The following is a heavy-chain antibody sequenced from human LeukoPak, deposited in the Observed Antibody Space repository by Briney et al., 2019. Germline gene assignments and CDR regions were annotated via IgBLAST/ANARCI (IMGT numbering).Heavy chain of an antibody. CDR3: ARAYQQWLPRSALDK. J-gene: IGHJ3*02. CDR2: INSDGTHT. V-gene: IGHV3-74*01. D-gene: IGHD6-19*01. CDR1: GFTFSTYW. Sequence: GGSLRLSCAASGFTFSTYWMYWVRQTPGQGLVWVSRINSDGTHTNYADAVRGRFTISRDNAKTTPFLQMNSLRAEDTAVYFCARAYQQWLPRSALDKWGQGTVVTVSS.